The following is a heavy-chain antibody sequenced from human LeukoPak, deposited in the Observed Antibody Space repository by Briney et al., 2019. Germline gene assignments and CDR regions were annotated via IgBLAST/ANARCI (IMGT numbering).Heavy chain of an antibody. V-gene: IGHV4-61*08. CDR3: ASKGRRHSGYDLTLPVLFDY. J-gene: IGHJ4*02. Sequence: SETLSLTCAVSGGSISSGGYSWSWIRQPPGKGLEWIGYIYYSGSTNYNPSLKSRVTISVDTSKNQFSLKLSSVTAADTAVYYCASKGRRHSGYDLTLPVLFDYWGQGTLVTVSS. CDR1: GGSISSGGYS. CDR2: IYYSGST. D-gene: IGHD5-12*01.